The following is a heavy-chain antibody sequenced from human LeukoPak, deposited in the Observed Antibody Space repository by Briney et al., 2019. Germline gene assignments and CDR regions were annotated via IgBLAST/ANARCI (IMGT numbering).Heavy chain of an antibody. Sequence: PGGSLRLSCAASGLSFRGNGMHWVRQAPGKGLEWVSFIRYDETNYYYADSVKGRFTSSRDNYKNTGYLQMNSLRPEDTAVYYCGICRGRWEILDYWGQGTLVTVSS. V-gene: IGHV3-30*02. CDR1: GLSFRGNG. CDR2: IRYDETNY. J-gene: IGHJ4*02. D-gene: IGHD3-10*01. CDR3: GICRGRWEILDY.